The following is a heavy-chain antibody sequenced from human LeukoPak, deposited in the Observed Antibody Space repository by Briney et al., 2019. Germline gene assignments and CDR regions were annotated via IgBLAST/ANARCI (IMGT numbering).Heavy chain of an antibody. Sequence: SETLSLTCTVSGGSISSYYWSWIRQPPGKGLEWIGYIYTSGSTNYNPSLKSRVTISVDTSKNQFSLKLSSVTAADTAVYYCARLERYDSSGYYRGYFDYWGQGTLVTVSS. J-gene: IGHJ4*02. V-gene: IGHV4-4*09. CDR1: GGSISSYY. CDR3: ARLERYDSSGYYRGYFDY. D-gene: IGHD3-22*01. CDR2: IYTSGST.